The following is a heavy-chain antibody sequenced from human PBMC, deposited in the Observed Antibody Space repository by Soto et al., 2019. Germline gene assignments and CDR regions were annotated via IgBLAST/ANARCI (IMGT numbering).Heavy chain of an antibody. CDR2: ISWNSGSI. CDR3: AKDNCSGGSCYYYYMDV. CDR1: GFTFDDYA. V-gene: IGHV3-9*01. D-gene: IGHD2-15*01. Sequence: GGSLRLSCAASGFTFDDYAMHWVRQAPGKGLEWVSGISWNSGSIGYADSVKGRFTISRDNAKNSLYLQMNSLRAEDTALYYCAKDNCSGGSCYYYYMDVWGKGTTVTVSS. J-gene: IGHJ6*03.